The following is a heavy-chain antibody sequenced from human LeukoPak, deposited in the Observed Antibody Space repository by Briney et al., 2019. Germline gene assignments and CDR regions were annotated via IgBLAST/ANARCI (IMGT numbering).Heavy chain of an antibody. CDR1: GYIFNNYG. V-gene: IGHV1-18*01. CDR2: ISAYNGNT. J-gene: IGHJ4*02. D-gene: IGHD6-13*01. Sequence: ASVKVSCKASGYIFNNYGIAWVRQAPGQGLEWMGWISAYNGNTNYAQKLQGRVTMTTDTSTSTAYMELRSLRSDDTAVYYCARGIAGAGLFDSWGQGTLVTVSS. CDR3: ARGIAGAGLFDS.